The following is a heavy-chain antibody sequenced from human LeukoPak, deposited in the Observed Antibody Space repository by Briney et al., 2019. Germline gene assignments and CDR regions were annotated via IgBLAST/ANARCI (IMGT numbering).Heavy chain of an antibody. V-gene: IGHV3-23*01. CDR2: ITAPGTT. CDR3: AKDDTSGWYDY. J-gene: IGHJ4*02. D-gene: IGHD6-19*01. Sequence: GGSLRLSCEASGFNFNHYGMNWVRQAPGMGLEWVSGITAPGTTYYADSVKGRFTISRDNSKNMVYLQMNSLRAEDTAVYYCAKDDTSGWYDYWGQGTLVTVSS. CDR1: GFNFNHYG.